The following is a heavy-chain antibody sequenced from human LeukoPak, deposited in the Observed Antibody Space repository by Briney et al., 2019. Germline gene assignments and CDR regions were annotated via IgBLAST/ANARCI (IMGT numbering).Heavy chain of an antibody. CDR1: GFTFSDYY. D-gene: IGHD5-18*01. J-gene: IGHJ3*02. CDR2: ISSSGKTI. Sequence: PGGSLRLSCAASGFTFSDYYMSWIRQTPGKGLEWMSHISSSGKTIYYTDSVKGRFTISRDNTKNSLDLQMNDLRAEDTAVYYCARDRWIQLWIDAFDIWGQGTMVTVSS. V-gene: IGHV3-11*04. CDR3: ARDRWIQLWIDAFDI.